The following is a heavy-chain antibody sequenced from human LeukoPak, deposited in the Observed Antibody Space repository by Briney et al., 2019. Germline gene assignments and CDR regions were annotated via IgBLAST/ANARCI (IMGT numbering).Heavy chain of an antibody. CDR3: ARHLEAFDI. J-gene: IGHJ3*02. CDR1: GGSISSYY. CDR2: IYYSGST. Sequence: SETLSLTCTVSGGSISSYYWSWIRQPPGKGLEWIGYIYYSGSTNYNPSLKSRVTISVDASKNQFSLKLSSVTAADTAVYYCARHLEAFDIWGQGTMVTVSS. D-gene: IGHD5-24*01. V-gene: IGHV4-59*08.